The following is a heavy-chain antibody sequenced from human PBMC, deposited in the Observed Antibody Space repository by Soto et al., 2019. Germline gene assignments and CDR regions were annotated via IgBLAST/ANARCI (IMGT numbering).Heavy chain of an antibody. J-gene: IGHJ6*03. CDR2: IYYSGST. V-gene: IGHV4-59*01. CDR3: ARAYVDYYYYMDV. CDR1: GGSISSYY. D-gene: IGHD3-16*01. Sequence: SETLSLTCTVSGGSISSYYWSWIRQPPGKGLEWIGYIYYSGSTNYNPSLKSRVTISVDTSKNQFSLKLSSVTAADTAVCYCARAYVDYYYYMDVWGKGTKVTVSS.